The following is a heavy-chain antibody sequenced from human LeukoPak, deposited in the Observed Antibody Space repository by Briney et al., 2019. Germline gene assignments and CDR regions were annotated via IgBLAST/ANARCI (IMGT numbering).Heavy chain of an antibody. Sequence: SQTLSLTCAISGDSVSSNIAAWNWFRQSPSRGLEWLGRTYYRSKWTFEYALSVRGRISFNPDTSKNRVSLHLTSVTPEDTALYYCARDVSAGADYWGQGTLVTVSS. CDR2: TYYRSKWTF. D-gene: IGHD6-13*01. CDR3: ARDVSAGADY. V-gene: IGHV6-1*01. J-gene: IGHJ4*02. CDR1: GDSVSSNIAA.